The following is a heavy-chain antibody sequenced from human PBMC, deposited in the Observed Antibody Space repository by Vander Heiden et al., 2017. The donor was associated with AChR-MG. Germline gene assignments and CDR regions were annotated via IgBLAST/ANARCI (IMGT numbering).Heavy chain of an antibody. Sequence: EVQLVESGGGLVQPGGSLRLSCAASGFTFRSYWLGWVRQAPGKGLEWVANIKQDGSEKYYVDSVKGRFTISRDNAKNSLYLQMNSLRAEDTAVYYCASGLYSSSWYERDGILTFEWGQGTLVTVSS. CDR3: ASGLYSSSWYERDGILTFE. CDR2: IKQDGSEK. CDR1: GFTFRSYW. V-gene: IGHV3-7*01. D-gene: IGHD6-13*01. J-gene: IGHJ4*02.